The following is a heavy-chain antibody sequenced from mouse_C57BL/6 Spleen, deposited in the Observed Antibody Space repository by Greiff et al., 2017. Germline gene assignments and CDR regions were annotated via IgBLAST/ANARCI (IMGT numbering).Heavy chain of an antibody. CDR1: GYTFTSYW. V-gene: IGHV1-52*01. CDR3: ARKSRVASLGD. CDR2: IDPSNGDT. D-gene: IGHD6-1*01. Sequence: VQLQQPGAELVKPGASVKLSCKASGYTFTSYWMHWVKQRPRQGLEWIGNIDPSNGDTHYNQKFKDKATLTVDKSSSTAYMQISSLTSEDSAVYYCARKSRVASLGDWGQGTTLTVSS. J-gene: IGHJ2*01.